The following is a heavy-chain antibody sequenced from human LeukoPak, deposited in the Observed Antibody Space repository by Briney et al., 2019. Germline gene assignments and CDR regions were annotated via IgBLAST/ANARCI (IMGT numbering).Heavy chain of an antibody. CDR1: GFTFSSYA. Sequence: ETGGSLRLSCAASGFTFSSYAMSWVRQAPGKGLEWVSAISGSGGSTYYADSVKGRFTISRDNSKNTLYLQMNSLRAEDTAVYYCAKVGYDYVWGSYRYTRQYYFDYWGQGTLVTVSS. CDR2: ISGSGGST. V-gene: IGHV3-23*01. J-gene: IGHJ4*02. D-gene: IGHD3-16*02. CDR3: AKVGYDYVWGSYRYTRQYYFDY.